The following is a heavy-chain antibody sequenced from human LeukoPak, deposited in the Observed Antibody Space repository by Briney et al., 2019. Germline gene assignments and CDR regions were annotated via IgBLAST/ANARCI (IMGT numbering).Heavy chain of an antibody. CDR2: INLSGGST. J-gene: IGHJ4*02. D-gene: IGHD1-14*01. CDR1: GYTFTSYH. Sequence: ASVKVSCKASGYTFTSYHMHWVRQAPGQGLEWMGKINLSGGSTTYAQKFQGWVTMTRDTSISTAYMELSRLRSDDTAVYYCAREPETEPYFDYWGQGTLVTVSS. CDR3: AREPETEPYFDY. V-gene: IGHV1-2*04.